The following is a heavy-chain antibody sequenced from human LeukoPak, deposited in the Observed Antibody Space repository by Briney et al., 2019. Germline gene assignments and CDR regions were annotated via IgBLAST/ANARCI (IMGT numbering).Heavy chain of an antibody. Sequence: AGGSLRLSCAASGFTFSNNWMSWVRQAPGKGLEWVANIKQDGSEKYYVDSVKGRFTISRDNAKNTLYLQMNSLRAEDTAVYYCARDLMSAMVIGGGFDPWGQGTLVTVSS. CDR1: GFTFSNNW. CDR2: IKQDGSEK. CDR3: ARDLMSAMVIGGGFDP. J-gene: IGHJ5*02. V-gene: IGHV3-7*01. D-gene: IGHD5-18*01.